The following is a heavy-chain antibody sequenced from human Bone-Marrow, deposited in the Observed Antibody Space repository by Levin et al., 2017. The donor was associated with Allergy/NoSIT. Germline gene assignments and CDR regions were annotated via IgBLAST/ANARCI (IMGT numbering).Heavy chain of an antibody. J-gene: IGHJ5*02. V-gene: IGHV1-2*06. CDR2: VNPNSCGS. D-gene: IGHD1-7*01. CDR1: GYSFTDYY. Sequence: WASVKVSCKASGYSFTDYYIHWVRQAPGQGLEWMGRVNPNSCGSNYAQKFQGRVTMTRDTSISTAYMELSTLRSDDTAVYYCARQTGTTGPNCGDPWGQGALVTVSS. CDR3: ARQTGTTGPNCGDP.